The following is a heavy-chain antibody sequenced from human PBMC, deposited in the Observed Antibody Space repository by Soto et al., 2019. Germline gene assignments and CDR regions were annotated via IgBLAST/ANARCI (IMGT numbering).Heavy chain of an antibody. Sequence: ASVKVSCKASGYTFTSYGISWVRQAPGQGLEWMGWISAYNGNTNYAQKLQGRVTMTTDTSTSTAYIELRSLRSDDTAVYYCARDARKFWSGYYSDYWGQGTLVTVSS. CDR1: GYTFTSYG. V-gene: IGHV1-18*01. D-gene: IGHD3-3*01. CDR2: ISAYNGNT. CDR3: ARDARKFWSGYYSDY. J-gene: IGHJ4*02.